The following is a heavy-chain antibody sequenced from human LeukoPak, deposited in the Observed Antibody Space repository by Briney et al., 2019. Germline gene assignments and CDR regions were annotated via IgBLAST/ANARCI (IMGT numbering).Heavy chain of an antibody. CDR3: ARDSGFSGTQRGEY. Sequence: GRSLRLSCAASGLTFNNYAMHWVRQAPGKGLEWVAVISYDGSNKYYTDSVKGRFTISRDNSKNTLYLQMNSLRSEDTAVYFCARDSGFSGTQRGEYWGHGTLVTVSS. D-gene: IGHD3/OR15-3a*01. CDR1: GLTFNNYA. J-gene: IGHJ4*01. CDR2: ISYDGSNK. V-gene: IGHV3-30*04.